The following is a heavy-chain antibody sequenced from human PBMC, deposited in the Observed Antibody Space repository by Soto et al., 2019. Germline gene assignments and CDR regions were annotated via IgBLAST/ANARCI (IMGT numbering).Heavy chain of an antibody. V-gene: IGHV1-69*04. CDR3: ARDGDYGDLGFDY. Sequence: GASVKVSCKASGGTFSSYTISWVRQAPGQGLEWMGRIIPILGIANYAQKFQGRVTITADKSTSTAYMELSSLRSEDMAVYYCARDGDYGDLGFDYWGQGTLVTVSS. J-gene: IGHJ4*02. CDR1: GGTFSSYT. CDR2: IIPILGIA. D-gene: IGHD4-17*01.